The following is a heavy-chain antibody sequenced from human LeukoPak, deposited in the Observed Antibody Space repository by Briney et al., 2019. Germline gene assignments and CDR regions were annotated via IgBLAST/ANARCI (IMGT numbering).Heavy chain of an antibody. CDR2: IKSDGREK. Sequence: GGSLRLSCAASGFTFSTYWMNWVRQAPGKGLEWVASIKSDGREKYYVDSVKGRFTISRDNAKNSLYLQMNSLRAEDTAVYYCARGSGSGWSLGWSDPWGQGTLVTVSS. V-gene: IGHV3-7*01. CDR1: GFTFSTYW. D-gene: IGHD6-19*01. CDR3: ARGSGSGWSLGWSDP. J-gene: IGHJ5*02.